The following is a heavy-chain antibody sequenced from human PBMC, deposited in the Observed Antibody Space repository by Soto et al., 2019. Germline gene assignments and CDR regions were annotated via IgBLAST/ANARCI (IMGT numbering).Heavy chain of an antibody. Sequence: SETLSLTCAVYGGSFSGYYWSWIRQPPGKGLEWIGEINHSGSTNYNPSLKSRVTISVDTSKNRFSLKLSSVTAADTAVYYCARAYDFWSGYYFGSYYYYGMDVWGQGTTVTVSS. D-gene: IGHD3-3*01. CDR3: ARAYDFWSGYYFGSYYYYGMDV. V-gene: IGHV4-34*01. J-gene: IGHJ6*02. CDR2: INHSGST. CDR1: GGSFSGYY.